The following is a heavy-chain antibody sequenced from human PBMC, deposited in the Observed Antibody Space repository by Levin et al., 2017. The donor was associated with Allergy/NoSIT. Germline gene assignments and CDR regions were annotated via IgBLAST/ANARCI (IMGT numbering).Heavy chain of an antibody. Sequence: ASVKVSCKASGGTFSSYAISWVRQAPGQGLEWMGGIIPIFGTANYAQKFQGRVTITADESTSTAYMELSSLRSEDTAVYYCASTETIFGVVRPAYYYGMDVWGQGTTVTVSS. CDR2: IIPIFGTA. D-gene: IGHD3-3*01. CDR3: ASTETIFGVVRPAYYYGMDV. V-gene: IGHV1-69*13. J-gene: IGHJ6*02. CDR1: GGTFSSYA.